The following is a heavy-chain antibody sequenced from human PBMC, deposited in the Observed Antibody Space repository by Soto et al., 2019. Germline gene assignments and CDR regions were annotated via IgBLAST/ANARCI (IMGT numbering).Heavy chain of an antibody. CDR2: ISSSSSYT. J-gene: IGHJ5*02. D-gene: IGHD3-10*01. CDR3: ARDLRDGGSGRYYIWFDP. CDR1: GFTFSDYY. Sequence: GSLRLSCAASGFTFSDYYMSWIRQAPGKGLEWVSYISSSSSYTNYADSVKGRFTISRDNAKNSLYLQMNSLRAEDTAVYYCARDLRDGGSGRYYIWFDPWGQGTLVTLSS. V-gene: IGHV3-11*05.